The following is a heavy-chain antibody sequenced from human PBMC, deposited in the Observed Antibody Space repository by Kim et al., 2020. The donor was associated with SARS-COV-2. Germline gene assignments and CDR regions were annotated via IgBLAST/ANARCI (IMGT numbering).Heavy chain of an antibody. Sequence: GRFTISRDDSKSIAYLQMNSLKTEDTAVYYCTRDRFRYYYDSSGYYYFDYWGQGTLVTVSS. CDR3: TRDRFRYYYDSSGYYYFDY. V-gene: IGHV3-49*02. D-gene: IGHD3-22*01. J-gene: IGHJ4*02.